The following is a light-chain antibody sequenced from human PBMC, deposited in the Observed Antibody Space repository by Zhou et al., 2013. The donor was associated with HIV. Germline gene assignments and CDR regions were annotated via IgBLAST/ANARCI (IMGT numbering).Light chain of an antibody. V-gene: IGKV3-20*01. CDR1: QSVSSSF. CDR3: QQYAKSPWT. Sequence: EIVLTQSPGTLSLSPGERATLSCRASQSVSSSFLAWYQQKPGQAPRLLIYAASSRATGIPDRFSGSGSGTDFTLTISRLEPEDFAVYFCQQYAKSPWTFGQGTKVTIK. J-gene: IGKJ1*01. CDR2: AAS.